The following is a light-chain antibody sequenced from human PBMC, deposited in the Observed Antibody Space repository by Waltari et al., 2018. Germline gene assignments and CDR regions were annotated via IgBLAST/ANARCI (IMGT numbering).Light chain of an antibody. V-gene: IGKV3-11*01. Sequence: EIVFTQSPAILSLSPGERATLSCRASQDIRSFLAWYQHKPGQAPRLLIYDAFNRATGIPARFSGSGSGTDFTLTISSLEPEDFAVYYCQQRSNWPLTFAQGTRLEIK. J-gene: IGKJ5*01. CDR1: QDIRSF. CDR2: DAF. CDR3: QQRSNWPLT.